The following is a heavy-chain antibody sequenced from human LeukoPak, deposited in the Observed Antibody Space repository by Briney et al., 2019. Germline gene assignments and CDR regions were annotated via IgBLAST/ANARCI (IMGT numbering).Heavy chain of an antibody. CDR1: GYTFTGYY. CDR2: INPNSGGT. V-gene: IGHV1-2*04. J-gene: IGHJ3*02. CDR3: ARKMAGYDDAFDI. Sequence: ASVKVSCKASGYTFTGYYMHWVRQAPGQGLEWMGWINPNSGGTNYAQKFQGWVTMTRDTSISTAYMELSRLRSDDTAVYYCARKMAGYDDAFDIWGQGTMVTVSS. D-gene: IGHD5-24*01.